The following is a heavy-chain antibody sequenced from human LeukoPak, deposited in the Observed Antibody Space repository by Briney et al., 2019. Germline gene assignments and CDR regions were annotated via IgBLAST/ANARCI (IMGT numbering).Heavy chain of an antibody. J-gene: IGHJ4*02. D-gene: IGHD3-3*01. CDR2: INHSGST. Sequence: SETLSLTCAVYGGSFSGYYWSWIRQPPGKGLEWIGEINHSGSTNYNPSLKSRVTISVDTSKNQFSLKLSSVTAADTAVYYCARDIADFWSGYYTGWGQGTLDTVSS. V-gene: IGHV4-34*01. CDR3: ARDIADFWSGYYTG. CDR1: GGSFSGYY.